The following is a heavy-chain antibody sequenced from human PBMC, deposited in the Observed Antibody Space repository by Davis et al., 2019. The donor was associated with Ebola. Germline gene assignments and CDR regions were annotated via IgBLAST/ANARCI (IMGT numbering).Heavy chain of an antibody. Sequence: GESLKISCKGSGYSFTSYWIGWVRQMPGKGLEWMGIIYPGDSDTSYSPSLQGQVTISADNSSSTAYLQWSSLKASDTAVYYCARLGVDGYSYYFDYWGQGTLVTVSS. D-gene: IGHD5-24*01. J-gene: IGHJ4*02. CDR1: GYSFTSYW. CDR3: ARLGVDGYSYYFDY. CDR2: IYPGDSDT. V-gene: IGHV5-51*01.